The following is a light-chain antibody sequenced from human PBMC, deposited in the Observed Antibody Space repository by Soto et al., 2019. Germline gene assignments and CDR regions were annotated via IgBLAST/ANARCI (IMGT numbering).Light chain of an antibody. J-gene: IGLJ1*01. Sequence: QSALTQPASVSGCPGLSIAISCTGTSRDVGGYNSVSWYQQQPGKVPKLMIYDVSNRPSGVSIRFSGSKSGNTASLTISGLHAEDEGDYFCSSYTTGGSYVFGTGTKLTVL. CDR3: SSYTTGGSYV. CDR1: SRDVGGYNS. CDR2: DVS. V-gene: IGLV2-14*01.